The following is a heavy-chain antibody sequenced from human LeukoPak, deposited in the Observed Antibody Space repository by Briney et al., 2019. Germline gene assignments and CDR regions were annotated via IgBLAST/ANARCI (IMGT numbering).Heavy chain of an antibody. CDR1: GFTFSSYE. J-gene: IGHJ4*02. Sequence: GGSLRLSCAASGFTFSSYEMNWVRQAPGKGLEWVSYISSSGSTIYYADSVKGRFTISRDNAKNSLYLQMNSLKTEDTAVYYCTRLDDSSGWEYYFDYWGQGTLVTVSS. D-gene: IGHD6-19*01. CDR2: ISSSGSTI. V-gene: IGHV3-48*03. CDR3: TRLDDSSGWEYYFDY.